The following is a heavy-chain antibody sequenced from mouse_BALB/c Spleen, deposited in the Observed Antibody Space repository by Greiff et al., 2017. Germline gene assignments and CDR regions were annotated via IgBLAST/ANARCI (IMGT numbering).Heavy chain of an antibody. CDR1: GFTFSSYT. CDR3: TGDTELGLDY. CDR2: ISSGGSYT. V-gene: IGHV5-6-4*01. D-gene: IGHD3-3*01. Sequence: EVQVVESGGGLVKPGGSLKLSCAASGFTFSSYTMSWVRQTPEQRLEWVGTISSGGSYTYYPDSVKGRFTISRDNAKNTLYLQMSSLKSEDTAMYYCTGDTELGLDYWGQGTLVTVSA. J-gene: IGHJ3*01.